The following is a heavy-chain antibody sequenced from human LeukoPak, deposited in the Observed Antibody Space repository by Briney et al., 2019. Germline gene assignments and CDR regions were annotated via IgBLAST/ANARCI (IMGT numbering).Heavy chain of an antibody. CDR1: GYTFTSYD. D-gene: IGHD3-3*01. V-gene: IGHV1-8*01. CDR3: ARDRYYDFWSGRNWFDP. CDR2: MSPNSGNT. J-gene: IGHJ5*02. Sequence: ASVKVSCKASGYTFTSYDINWVRQATGQGLEWMGWMSPNSGNTGYAQKFQGRVTMTRDTSTSTVYMELSSLRSEDTAVYYCARDRYYDFWSGRNWFDPWGQGTLVTVSS.